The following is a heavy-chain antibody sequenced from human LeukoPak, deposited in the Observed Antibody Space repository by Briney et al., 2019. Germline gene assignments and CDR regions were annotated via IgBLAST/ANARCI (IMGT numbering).Heavy chain of an antibody. CDR1: GFTFSSYS. CDR3: ARGRSYYDSSGSDY. J-gene: IGHJ4*02. V-gene: IGHV3-48*04. Sequence: GGSLRLSCAASGFTFSSYSMNWVRQAPGKGLEWVSYISSSSSTIYYADSVKGRFTISRDNAKNSLYLQMNSLRAEDTAVYYCARGRSYYDSSGSDYWGQGALVTVSS. CDR2: ISSSSSTI. D-gene: IGHD3-22*01.